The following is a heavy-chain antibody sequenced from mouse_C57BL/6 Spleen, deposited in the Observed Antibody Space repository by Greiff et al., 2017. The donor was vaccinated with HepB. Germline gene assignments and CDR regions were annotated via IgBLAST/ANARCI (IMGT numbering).Heavy chain of an antibody. CDR2: ISSGSSTI. CDR1: GFTFSDYG. Sequence: EVKVVESGGGLVKPGGSLKLSCAASGFTFSDYGMHWVRQAPEKGLEWVAYISSGSSTIYYADTVNGRFTISRYNAKNTLCLQMSSLRSEVTAMYYCAREVLRLYYFDYWGKGTTLTVSS. D-gene: IGHD1-1*01. V-gene: IGHV5-17*01. J-gene: IGHJ2*01. CDR3: AREVLRLYYFDY.